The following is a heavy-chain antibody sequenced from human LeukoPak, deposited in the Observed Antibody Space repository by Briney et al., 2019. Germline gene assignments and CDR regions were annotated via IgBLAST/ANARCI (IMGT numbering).Heavy chain of an antibody. CDR1: GGSISSSSYY. CDR2: IYYSGST. J-gene: IGHJ3*02. Sequence: PSETLSLTCTVSGGSISSSSYYWGWIRQPPGKGLEWIGSIYYSGSTYYNPSPKSRVTISVDTSKNQFSLKLSSVTAADTAVYYCARDHMGRGKVAFEIWGQGTMVTVSS. D-gene: IGHD3-10*01. CDR3: ARDHMGRGKVAFEI. V-gene: IGHV4-39*07.